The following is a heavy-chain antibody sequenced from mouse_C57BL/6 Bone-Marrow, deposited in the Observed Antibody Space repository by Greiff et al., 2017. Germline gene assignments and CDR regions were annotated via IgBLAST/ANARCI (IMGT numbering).Heavy chain of an antibody. CDR3: ATLRRDWYFDV. D-gene: IGHD1-2*01. V-gene: IGHV1-81*01. CDR2: IYPRSGNT. CDR1: GYTFTSYG. Sequence: VQLKESGAELARPGASVKLSCKASGYTFTSYGISWVKQRTGQGLEWIGEIYPRSGNTYYNEKFKGKATLTADKSSSTAYMGLRSLTSEDSAVYFCATLRRDWYFDVWGKGTTVTVSS. J-gene: IGHJ1*03.